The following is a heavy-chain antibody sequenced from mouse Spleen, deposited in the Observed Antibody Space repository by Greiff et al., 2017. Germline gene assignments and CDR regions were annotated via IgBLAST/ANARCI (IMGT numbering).Heavy chain of an antibody. D-gene: IGHD1-1*01. CDR1: GYSITSGYY. CDR2: ISYDGSN. Sequence: EVQLQESGPGLVKPSQSLSLTCSVTGYSITSGYYWNWIRQFPGNKLEWMGYISYDGSNNYNPSLKNRISITRDTSKNQFFLKLNSVTTEDTATYYCARGRDVWFAYWGQGTLVTVSA. CDR3: ARGRDVWFAY. J-gene: IGHJ3*01. V-gene: IGHV3-6*01.